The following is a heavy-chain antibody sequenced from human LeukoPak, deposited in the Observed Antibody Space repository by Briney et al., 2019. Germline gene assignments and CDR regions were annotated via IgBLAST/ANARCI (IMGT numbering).Heavy chain of an antibody. CDR1: GGSINNYY. CDR3: ARSVGAAAHFDY. V-gene: IGHV4-59*08. D-gene: IGHD6-13*01. CDR2: IYYSRST. Sequence: SETLSLTCAVSGGSINNYYWSWIRQPPGKGREWIGYIYYSRSTNYNPSLKSRVTMSVDTSKNQFSLNLSSVTAADTAVYYCARSVGAAAHFDYWGQGTLVTVSS. J-gene: IGHJ4*02.